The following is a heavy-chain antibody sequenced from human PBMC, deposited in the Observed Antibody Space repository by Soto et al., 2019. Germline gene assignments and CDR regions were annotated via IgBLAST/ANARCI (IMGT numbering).Heavy chain of an antibody. J-gene: IGHJ4*02. CDR1: GFTCSGSA. Sequence: GSMELSCAASGFTCSGSAMHGVRQASGKGLEWVGRIRSKANSYATAYAASVKGRFTISRDDSKNTAYLQMNSLKTEDTAVYYCTRPLTVTLYNWNDYWGQGTLVTVPS. CDR2: IRSKANSYAT. CDR3: TRPLTVTLYNWNDY. D-gene: IGHD1-20*01. V-gene: IGHV3-73*01.